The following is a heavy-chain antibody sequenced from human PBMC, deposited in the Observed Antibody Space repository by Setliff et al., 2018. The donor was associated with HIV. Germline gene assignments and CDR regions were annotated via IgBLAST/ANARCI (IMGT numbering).Heavy chain of an antibody. Sequence: GGSLRLSCVASGFAFSKFWVTWVRRAPGKGLEWVANIRQDGSEKQYVDSVRGRFTVSRDNAQNSLYLQMNSLRAEDTAVYYCARLGWASLPANALDVWGLGTVVTVSS. CDR1: GFAFSKFW. V-gene: IGHV3-7*03. CDR3: ARLGWASLPANALDV. CDR2: IRQDGSEK. D-gene: IGHD3-10*01. J-gene: IGHJ3*01.